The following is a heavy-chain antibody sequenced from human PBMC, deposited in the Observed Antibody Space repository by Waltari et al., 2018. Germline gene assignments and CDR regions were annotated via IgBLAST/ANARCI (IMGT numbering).Heavy chain of an antibody. D-gene: IGHD1-26*01. CDR2: IYTSGIT. CDR3: ARGGWSRNWFYP. CDR1: GGSISSGYYY. Sequence: QVQLRESGPGLVKPSQTLSLTCSVSGGSISSGYYYWSWIRQPDGKGLEWIGRIYTSGITNYKSSLKSRATISVDPSKNQFSLKLSSVTAADTAVYYCARGGWSRNWFYPWGQGILVTVSS. J-gene: IGHJ5*02. V-gene: IGHV4-61*02.